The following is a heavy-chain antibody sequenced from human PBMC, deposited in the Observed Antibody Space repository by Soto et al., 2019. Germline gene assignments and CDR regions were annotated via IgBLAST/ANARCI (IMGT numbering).Heavy chain of an antibody. J-gene: IGHJ4*02. CDR2: ISAYNGNT. CDR1: GYTFTSYG. Sequence: ASVKVSCKASGYTFTSYGISWVRQAPGQGLGWMGWISAYNGNTNYAQKLQGRVTMTTDTSTSTAYMELRSLRSDDTAVYYCVRDGSGAGHFDYWGQGTLVTVSS. CDR3: VRDGSGAGHFDY. D-gene: IGHD3-10*01. V-gene: IGHV1-18*01.